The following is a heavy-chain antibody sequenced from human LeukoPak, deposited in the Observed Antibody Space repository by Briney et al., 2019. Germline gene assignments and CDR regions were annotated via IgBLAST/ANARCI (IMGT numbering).Heavy chain of an antibody. J-gene: IGHJ3*02. Sequence: ASVKVSCKASGGTFSSYAISWVRQAPGQGLEWMGWMNPNSGNTGYAQKFQGRVTMTRNTSISTAYMELSRLRSDDTAVYYCARVMVLHYYDSSGPRASAFDIWGQGTMVTVSS. CDR3: ARVMVLHYYDSSGPRASAFDI. CDR1: GGTFSSYA. D-gene: IGHD3-22*01. V-gene: IGHV1-8*02. CDR2: MNPNSGNT.